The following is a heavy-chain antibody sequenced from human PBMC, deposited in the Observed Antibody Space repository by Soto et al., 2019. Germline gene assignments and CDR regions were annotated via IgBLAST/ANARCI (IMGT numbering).Heavy chain of an antibody. J-gene: IGHJ4*02. D-gene: IGHD2-15*01. Sequence: PGGSLRLSCAVSGFTFNNYGINWVRQAPGKGLEWVSSVSKSDYTYYSDSVKGRFTISRDNAKNSVSLQMNSLTAEDTAVYFCAKRRGAGGHFDYWGQGALVTVSS. V-gene: IGHV3-21*04. CDR2: VSKSDYT. CDR1: GFTFNNYG. CDR3: AKRRGAGGHFDY.